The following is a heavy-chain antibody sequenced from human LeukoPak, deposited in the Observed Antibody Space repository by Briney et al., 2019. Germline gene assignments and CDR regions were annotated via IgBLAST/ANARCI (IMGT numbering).Heavy chain of an antibody. CDR1: GFTFSSYA. CDR2: ISGSGGST. J-gene: IGHJ4*02. V-gene: IGHV3-23*01. Sequence: GGSLRLSCAASGFTFSSYAMSWVRQAPGKGLEWVSAISGSGGSTYYADSVKGRFTISRDNSKNTLYLQMNSLRAEDTAVYYCASEGILTVEMGYFDYWGQGTLVTVSS. CDR3: ASEGILTVEMGYFDY. D-gene: IGHD3-9*01.